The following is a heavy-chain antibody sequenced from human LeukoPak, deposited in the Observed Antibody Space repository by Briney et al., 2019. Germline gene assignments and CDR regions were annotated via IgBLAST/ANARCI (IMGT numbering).Heavy chain of an antibody. CDR1: GFTFSSYA. V-gene: IGHV3-23*01. CDR2: ISGSGGST. Sequence: GGSLRLSCAASGFTFSSYAMSWVRQAPGKGLEWVSAISGSGGSTYYADSVKGRFTISRDNSKNTLYLQMNSLRAEDTAVYYCARDGQWLGLEGSFLDYWGQGTLVTVSS. J-gene: IGHJ4*02. CDR3: ARDGQWLGLEGSFLDY. D-gene: IGHD6-19*01.